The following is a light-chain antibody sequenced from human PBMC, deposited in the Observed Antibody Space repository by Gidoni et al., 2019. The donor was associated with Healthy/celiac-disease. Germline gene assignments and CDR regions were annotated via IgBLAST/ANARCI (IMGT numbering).Light chain of an antibody. Sequence: AIRMTQSPSSFSASTGDRVTITCRASQGISSYLAWYQQKPGKAPKLLIYAASTLQNGVPSSFSGSGSGTDFTLTISCLQSEDFATYYCQQYYSYPPLTFGPGTKVDIK. V-gene: IGKV1-8*01. CDR2: AAS. CDR1: QGISSY. J-gene: IGKJ3*01. CDR3: QQYYSYPPLT.